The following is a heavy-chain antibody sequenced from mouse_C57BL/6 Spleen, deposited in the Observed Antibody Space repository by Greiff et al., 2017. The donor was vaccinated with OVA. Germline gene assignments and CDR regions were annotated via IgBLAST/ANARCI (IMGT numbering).Heavy chain of an antibody. D-gene: IGHD1-1*01. CDR1: GFTFSSYA. CDR3: ARENYGSRQFAY. CDR2: ISDGGSYT. J-gene: IGHJ3*01. Sequence: EVKVVESGGGLVKPGGSLKLSCAASGFTFSSYAMSWVRQTPEKRLEWVATISDGGSYTYYPDNVKGRFTISRDNAKNNLYLQMSHLKSEDTAMYYCARENYGSRQFAYWGQGTLVTASA. V-gene: IGHV5-4*01.